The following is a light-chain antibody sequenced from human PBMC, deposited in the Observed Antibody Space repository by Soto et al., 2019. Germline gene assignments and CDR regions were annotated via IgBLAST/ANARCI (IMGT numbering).Light chain of an antibody. CDR2: GAS. CDR3: QQYGSSPPT. CDR1: QAINKY. V-gene: IGKV1-39*01. J-gene: IGKJ4*01. Sequence: DIQMTQSPSSLSASVGDRVTITCRASQAINKYLNWYQQNAGKAPNLLIYGASTLQSGVPSRFSGSGSGTDFTLTISSLQPEDFAVYFCQQYGSSPPTFGGGTKVEIK.